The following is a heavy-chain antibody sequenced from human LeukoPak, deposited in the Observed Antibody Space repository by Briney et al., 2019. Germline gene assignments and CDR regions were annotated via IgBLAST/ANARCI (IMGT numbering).Heavy chain of an antibody. CDR1: GYTFTSYA. CDR3: ASDTFGHDAFDI. Sequence: ASVKVSCKASGYTFTSYAMHWVRQAPGQRLEWMGWINAGNGNTKYSQEFQGRVTITKDTSASTAYMELSSLRSEDMAVYYCASDTFGHDAFDIWGQGTMVTVSS. D-gene: IGHD3-16*01. J-gene: IGHJ3*02. CDR2: INAGNGNT. V-gene: IGHV1-3*03.